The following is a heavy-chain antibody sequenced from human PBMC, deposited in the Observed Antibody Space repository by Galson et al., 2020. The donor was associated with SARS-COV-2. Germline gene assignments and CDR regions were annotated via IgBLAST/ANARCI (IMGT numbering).Heavy chain of an antibody. Sequence: GGSLRPSCAASGFTLSDYYMSWIRQAPGKGLEWVSYISSSGNTVYYVDSVKGRFTISRDNAKNSVYLQMNSLRAEDTAIYYCARNYFFDYWGQGTLVTVSS. CDR1: GFTLSDYY. V-gene: IGHV3-11*01. CDR3: ARNYFFDY. D-gene: IGHD4-4*01. CDR2: ISSSGNTV. J-gene: IGHJ4*02.